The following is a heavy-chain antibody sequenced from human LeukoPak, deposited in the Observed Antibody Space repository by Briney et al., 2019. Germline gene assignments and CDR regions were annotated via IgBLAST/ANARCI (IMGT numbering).Heavy chain of an antibody. CDR2: INYSGST. CDR3: ARETVTYYDILAGYYGCMDV. CDR1: GGTISSYY. J-gene: IGHJ6*03. V-gene: IGHV4-59*01. D-gene: IGHD3-9*01. Sequence: SETLSLTCTASGGTISSYYWSWIRQPPGKGLEWVGYINYSGSTNYNPSLKSRVTISVDTSKNQFSMKLSSVSAADTAVYYCARETVTYYDILAGYYGCMDVWGKGTTVTVSS.